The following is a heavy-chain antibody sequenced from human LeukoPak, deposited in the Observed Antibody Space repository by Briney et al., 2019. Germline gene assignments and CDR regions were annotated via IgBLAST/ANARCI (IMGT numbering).Heavy chain of an antibody. V-gene: IGHV4-4*07. CDR2: IYTSGST. J-gene: IGHJ4*02. CDR1: GGSFSGYY. CDR3: ARDGWELVWPFDY. Sequence: SETLSLTCAVYGGSFSGYYWSWIRQPAGKGLEWIGRIYTSGSTNYNPSLKSRVTMSVDTSKDQFSLKLSSVTAADTAVYYCARDGWELVWPFDYWGQGTLVTVSS. D-gene: IGHD1-26*01.